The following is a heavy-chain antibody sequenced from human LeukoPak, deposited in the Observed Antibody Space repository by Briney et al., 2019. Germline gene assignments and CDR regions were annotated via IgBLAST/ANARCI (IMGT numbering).Heavy chain of an antibody. CDR1: GYSISSGYY. J-gene: IGHJ3*02. CDR2: IYHSGST. CDR3: ARRRVTDYSYAFDI. V-gene: IGHV4-38-2*01. Sequence: SETLSLXCAVSGYSISSGYYWGWIRQPPGKGLEWIGSIYHSGSTYYNPSLKSQVTISVDTFKNQFSLKLSSVTAADTAVYYCARRRVTDYSYAFDIWGQGTMVTVSS. D-gene: IGHD2-21*02.